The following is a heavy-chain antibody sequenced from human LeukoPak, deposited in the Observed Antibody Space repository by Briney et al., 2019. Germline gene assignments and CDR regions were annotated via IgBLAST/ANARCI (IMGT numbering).Heavy chain of an antibody. CDR3: ARDLLAAAGTIS. V-gene: IGHV1-46*01. J-gene: IGHJ4*02. D-gene: IGHD6-13*01. Sequence: ASVKVSCKASGYTFTSYYMHWVRQAPGQGLEWMGIINPSGGSTSYAQKFQGRVTMTRDMSTSTVYMELSSLRSEDTAVYYCARDLLAAAGTISWGQGTLVTVSS. CDR1: GYTFTSYY. CDR2: INPSGGST.